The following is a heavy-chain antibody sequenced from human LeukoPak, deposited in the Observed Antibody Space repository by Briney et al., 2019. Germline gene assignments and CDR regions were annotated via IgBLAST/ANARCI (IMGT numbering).Heavy chain of an antibody. CDR3: LRDTLYDSGSYPYFQH. J-gene: IGHJ1*01. CDR1: GFSFSSSW. D-gene: IGHD3-10*01. V-gene: IGHV3-74*01. Sequence: GGCLRLSCAASGFSFSSSWMHWVRQGPGKGLVWVSRIKSDGTNAYYADSVKGRFTISRDNARNTLYLQMNSLRAEDTAVYYCLRDTLYDSGSYPYFQHWGQGTLVTVSS. CDR2: IKSDGTNA.